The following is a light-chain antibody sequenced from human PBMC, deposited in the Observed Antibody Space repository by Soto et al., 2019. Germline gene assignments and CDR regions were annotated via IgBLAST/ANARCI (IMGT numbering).Light chain of an antibody. V-gene: IGLV6-57*03. Sequence: NFMLTQPHSVSEAPGKTVTISCTRSRGSIASNYVQWYQQRPGSAPTTVIYEDNQRPSGVPDRFSGSIDSSSNSASLTISRLKTEDEADYYCQSSDSSNVVFGGGTKLTV. CDR3: QSSDSSNVV. J-gene: IGLJ2*01. CDR1: RGSIASNY. CDR2: EDN.